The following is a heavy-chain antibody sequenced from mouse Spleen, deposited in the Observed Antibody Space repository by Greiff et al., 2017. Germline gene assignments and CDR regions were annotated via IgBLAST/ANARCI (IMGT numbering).Heavy chain of an antibody. CDR2: IDPETGGT. V-gene: IGHV1-15*01. Sequence: HVQLKESGAELVRPGASVTLSCKASGYTFTDYEMHWVKQTPVHGLEWIGAIDPETGGTAYNQKFKGKAILTADKSSSTAYMELRSLTSEDSAVYYCTREGLRRAFAYWGQGTLVTVSA. J-gene: IGHJ3*01. CDR1: GYTFTDYE. D-gene: IGHD2-2*01. CDR3: TREGLRRAFAY.